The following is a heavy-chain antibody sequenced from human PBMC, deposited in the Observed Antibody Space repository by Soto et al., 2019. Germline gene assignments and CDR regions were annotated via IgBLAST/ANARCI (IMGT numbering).Heavy chain of an antibody. CDR3: ARGGIAAAWWFDP. V-gene: IGHV4-31*03. J-gene: IGHJ5*02. D-gene: IGHD6-13*01. CDR2: IYYSGST. CDR1: GGSISSGGYY. Sequence: ASETLSLTCTVSGGSISSGGYYWSWIRQHPGEGLEWIGYIYYSGSTYYNPSLKSRVTISVDTSKNQFSLKLSSVTAADTAVYYCARGGIAAAWWFDPWGQGTPVTVSS.